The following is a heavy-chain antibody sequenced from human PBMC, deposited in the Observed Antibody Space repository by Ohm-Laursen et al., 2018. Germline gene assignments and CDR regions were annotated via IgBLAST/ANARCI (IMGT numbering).Heavy chain of an antibody. D-gene: IGHD3-3*01. CDR1: GFTFSSYE. J-gene: IGHJ4*02. CDR2: ISSSSSYI. Sequence: SLRLSCTASGFTFSSYEMNWVRQAPGKGLEWVSSISSSSSYIYYADSVKGRFTISRDNAKNSLYLQMNSLRAEDTAVYYCARDRYYDFWSGSKVLDYWGQGTLVTVSS. V-gene: IGHV3-21*01. CDR3: ARDRYYDFWSGSKVLDY.